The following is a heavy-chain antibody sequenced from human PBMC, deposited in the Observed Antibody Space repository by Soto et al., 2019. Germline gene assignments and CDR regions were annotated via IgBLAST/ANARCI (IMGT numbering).Heavy chain of an antibody. Sequence: PSETLSLTCTVSGGSISSGGYYWSWIRQPAGKGLEWIGRIYTSGSTNYNPSLKSRVTMSVDTSKNKFSLKLSSVTAADTAVYYCARNHRGGVQDYWGQGTMVTVS. D-gene: IGHD3-10*01. J-gene: IGHJ4*02. CDR2: IYTSGST. CDR1: GGSISSGGYY. CDR3: ARNHRGGVQDY. V-gene: IGHV4-61*02.